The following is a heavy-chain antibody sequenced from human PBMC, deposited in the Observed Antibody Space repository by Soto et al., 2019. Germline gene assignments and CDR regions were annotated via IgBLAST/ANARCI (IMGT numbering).Heavy chain of an antibody. J-gene: IGHJ4*02. CDR1: GYSFTSYW. D-gene: IGHD3-3*01. CDR3: ARARTQNPNNYDFWSGYYLEPFDY. V-gene: IGHV5-10-1*01. CDR2: IAPSDSYT. Sequence: SGESLKISCKGSGYSFTSYWISWVRQMPGKGLEWMGRIAPSDSYTNYSPSFQGHVTISADKSISTAYLQWSSLKASDTAMYYCARARTQNPNNYDFWSGYYLEPFDYWGQGTLVTVSS.